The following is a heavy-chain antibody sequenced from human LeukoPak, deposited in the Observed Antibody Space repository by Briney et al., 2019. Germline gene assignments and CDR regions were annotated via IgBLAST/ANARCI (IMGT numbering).Heavy chain of an antibody. V-gene: IGHV3-48*03. CDR1: GFTFSSYE. D-gene: IGHD6-19*01. Sequence: GGSLRLSCAASGFTFSSYEMNWVRQAPGKGLEWVSYISSSGSTIYYADSVKGRFTISRDNAKNSPYLQMNSLRAEDTAVYYCARVSSGWYFDYWGQGTLVTVSS. J-gene: IGHJ4*02. CDR3: ARVSSGWYFDY. CDR2: ISSSGSTI.